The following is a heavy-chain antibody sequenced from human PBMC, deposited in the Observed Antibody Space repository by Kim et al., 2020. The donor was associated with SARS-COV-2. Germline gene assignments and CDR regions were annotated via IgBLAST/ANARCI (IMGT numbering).Heavy chain of an antibody. Sequence: ASVKVSCKASGYTFTSYYMHWVRQAPGQGLEWMGIINHSGGSTSYAQKFQGRVTMTRDTSTSTVYMELSSLRSEDTAVYYCARAPLFCSSTSCPFDYWGQGTLVTVSS. V-gene: IGHV1-46*01. CDR3: ARAPLFCSSTSCPFDY. J-gene: IGHJ4*02. CDR2: INHSGGST. CDR1: GYTFTSYY. D-gene: IGHD2-2*01.